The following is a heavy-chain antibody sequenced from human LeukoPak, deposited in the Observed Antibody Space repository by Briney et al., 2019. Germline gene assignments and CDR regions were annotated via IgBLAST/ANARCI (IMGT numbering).Heavy chain of an antibody. V-gene: IGHV4-30-4*02. D-gene: IGHD6-19*01. CDR2: ISYNGNT. CDR3: ARQELYNSGWYFDH. J-gene: IGHJ4*02. CDR1: GDSICRGDYY. Sequence: SDPLSLPCTVSGDSICRGDYYGRWIRQPPGKGPEWIGFISYNGNTNYNHSLKSRVTISADTSKNQFSLKLSSVTAADTAVYYCARQELYNSGWYFDHWGLGTLVTVSS.